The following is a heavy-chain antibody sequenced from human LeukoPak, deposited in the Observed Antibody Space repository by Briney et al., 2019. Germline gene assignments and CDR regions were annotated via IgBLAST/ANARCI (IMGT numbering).Heavy chain of an antibody. D-gene: IGHD6-13*01. Sequence: SETLSLTCTVSGGSITSYYWSWIRQPPGKGLEWIGCIYYTGSTNYNPSLKSRVTISVDTSKNQFSLKLSSVTAADTAVYYCATGRAYSRGDYWGQGTLVTVSS. V-gene: IGHV4-59*01. J-gene: IGHJ4*02. CDR2: IYYTGST. CDR1: GGSITSYY. CDR3: ATGRAYSRGDY.